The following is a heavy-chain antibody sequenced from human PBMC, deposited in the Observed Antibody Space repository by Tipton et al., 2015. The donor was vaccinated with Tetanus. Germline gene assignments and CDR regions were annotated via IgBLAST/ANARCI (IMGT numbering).Heavy chain of an antibody. CDR2: IYQSGST. CDR3: ARDKRLADRTPFDM. V-gene: IGHV4-61*01. CDR1: GGSVNSGSYY. J-gene: IGHJ3*02. Sequence: TLSLTCTVSGGSVNSGSYYWSWIRQPPGKGLEWIGYIYQSGSTSYSPSLESRVTISLETSKNQFSLRLSSVTAADTAVYYCARDKRLADRTPFDMWGLGTLVTVSS. D-gene: IGHD6-6*01.